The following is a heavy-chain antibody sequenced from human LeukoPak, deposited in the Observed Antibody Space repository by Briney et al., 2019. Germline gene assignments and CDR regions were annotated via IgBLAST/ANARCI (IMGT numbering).Heavy chain of an antibody. Sequence: GGSLRLSCVASGFTFYSYGMHWVRQAPGKGLEWVAFIAYDASNKYYADSVKGRFTISRDDAKSSLFLHMNSLRAEDTAVYYCAREGSSNGFYYFDFWGQGTLVTVSS. D-gene: IGHD5-18*01. V-gene: IGHV3-30*02. CDR3: AREGSSNGFYYFDF. CDR2: IAYDASNK. CDR1: GFTFYSYG. J-gene: IGHJ4*02.